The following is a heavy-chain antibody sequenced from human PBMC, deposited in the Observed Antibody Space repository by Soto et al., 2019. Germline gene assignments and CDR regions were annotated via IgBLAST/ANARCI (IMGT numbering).Heavy chain of an antibody. V-gene: IGHV3-30-3*02. Sequence: PGGSLRLSCAASGFTFSSYAMHWVRQAPGKGLEWVAVISSDGSNKYYADSVKGRFTISRDNSKNTLYLQTNSLRAEDSAIYYCAKFRFSSVVTPTDDWGQGTGVTVSS. CDR1: GFTFSSYA. CDR3: AKFRFSSVVTPTDD. CDR2: ISSDGSNK. J-gene: IGHJ4*02. D-gene: IGHD3-22*01.